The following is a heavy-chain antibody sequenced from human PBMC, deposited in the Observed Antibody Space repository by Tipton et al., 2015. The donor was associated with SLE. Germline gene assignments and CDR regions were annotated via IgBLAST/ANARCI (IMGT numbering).Heavy chain of an antibody. Sequence: TLSLTCAVSGYSISSGYYWGWIRQPPGKGLEWIGEINHSGSTNYNPSLKSRVTISVDTSKNQFSLKLSSVTAADTAVYYCARRKDLGYDYGDYWGQGTLVTVSS. D-gene: IGHD4-17*01. J-gene: IGHJ4*02. CDR1: GYSISSGYY. CDR3: ARRKDLGYDYGDY. V-gene: IGHV4-38-2*01. CDR2: INHSGST.